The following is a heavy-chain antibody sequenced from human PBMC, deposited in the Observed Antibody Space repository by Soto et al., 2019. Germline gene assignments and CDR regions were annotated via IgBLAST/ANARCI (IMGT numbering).Heavy chain of an antibody. CDR3: ARHANAPGTTNWFDP. CDR2: ISSSSSYI. V-gene: IGHV3-21*01. CDR1: GFTFSSYS. D-gene: IGHD2-8*01. J-gene: IGHJ5*02. Sequence: PGGSLRLSCAASGFTFSSYSMNWVRQAPGKGLEWVSSISSSSSYIYYADSVKGRFTISRDNAKNSLYLQMNSLRAEDTAVYYFARHANAPGTTNWFDPWGQGTLVTVSS.